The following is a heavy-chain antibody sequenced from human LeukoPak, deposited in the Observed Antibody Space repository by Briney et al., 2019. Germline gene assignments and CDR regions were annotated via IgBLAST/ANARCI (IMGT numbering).Heavy chain of an antibody. CDR1: GFTFSSYW. Sequence: PGGSLRLSCAASGFTFSSYWMSWVRQAPGKGLEWVANIKRDGSEKYYVDSVKGRFTISRDNAKNSLYLQMDSLRAEDTAVYYCATDRNSGKYYDYWGQGTLVTVSS. V-gene: IGHV3-7*01. J-gene: IGHJ4*02. D-gene: IGHD1-26*01. CDR2: IKRDGSEK. CDR3: ATDRNSGKYYDY.